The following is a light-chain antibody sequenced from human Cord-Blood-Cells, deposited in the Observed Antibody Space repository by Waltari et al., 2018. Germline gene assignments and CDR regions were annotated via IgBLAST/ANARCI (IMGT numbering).Light chain of an antibody. CDR1: SSDVGGSNY. Sequence: QSALTQPASVSGSPGQSITISCTGTSSDVGGSNYVSWYQHHPGKAPKLMIYDVSNRTSGVSHRFSGAKSGNTASLTISGLQAEDEADYYCSSYTSSSTVVFGGGTKLTVL. CDR2: DVS. V-gene: IGLV2-14*03. J-gene: IGLJ2*01. CDR3: SSYTSSSTVV.